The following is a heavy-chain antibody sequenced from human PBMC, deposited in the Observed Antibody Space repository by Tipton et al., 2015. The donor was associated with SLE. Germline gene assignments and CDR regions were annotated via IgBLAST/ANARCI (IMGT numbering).Heavy chain of an antibody. CDR2: INPSGGDT. Sequence: QVQLVQSGAEVKKPGASLKVSCKASGYTFPSYGIRWVRQAPGQGLEWMGIINPSGGDTNYAQKFQGRLTMTRVRSTSTVYMELISLKSEDTAIYYCASARATYFEYWGQGTLVTVSP. J-gene: IGHJ4*02. V-gene: IGHV1-46*01. CDR3: ASARATYFEY. CDR1: GYTFPSYG.